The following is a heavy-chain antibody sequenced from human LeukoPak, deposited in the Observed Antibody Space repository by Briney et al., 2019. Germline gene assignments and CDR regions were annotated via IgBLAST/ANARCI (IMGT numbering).Heavy chain of an antibody. D-gene: IGHD1-26*01. CDR2: NYQSGST. Sequence: PSEPLSLTCAVSGGPISSRNWWSWVRQPPGKGLEWIGENYQSGSTNYSPSLKSRVTISVDKSKNHFSLNLTSVTAADTAVYYCARNGAGWYFDYWGQGTLVTVSS. CDR3: ARNGAGWYFDY. J-gene: IGHJ4*02. V-gene: IGHV4-4*02. CDR1: GGPISSRNW.